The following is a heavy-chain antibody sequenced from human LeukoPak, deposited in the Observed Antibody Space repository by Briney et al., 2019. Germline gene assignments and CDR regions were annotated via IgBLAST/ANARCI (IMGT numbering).Heavy chain of an antibody. V-gene: IGHV3-23*01. CDR2: VSGSGRST. CDR1: GFTFSSYA. J-gene: IGHJ3*01. CDR3: AKDGGDHDILTGYSYDAFDV. D-gene: IGHD3-9*01. Sequence: PGGSLRLSCAASGFTFSSYAMSWVRQAPGKGLEWVSAVSGSGRSTYYADSVKGRFTISRDNSKNTLSLQMNSLRAEDTAVYYCAKDGGDHDILTGYSYDAFDVWGQGTMVTVSS.